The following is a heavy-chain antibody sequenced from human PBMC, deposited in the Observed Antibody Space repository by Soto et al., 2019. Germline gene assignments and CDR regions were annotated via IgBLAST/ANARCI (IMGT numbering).Heavy chain of an antibody. CDR1: GFSLSTSGVG. CDR2: IYWDDDK. D-gene: IGHD2-15*01. V-gene: IGHV2-5*02. CDR3: AHVIGHGYCSGGSCWGGFDY. J-gene: IGHJ4*02. Sequence: QITLKESGPTLVKPTQTLTLTCTFSGFSLSTSGVGVGWIRQPPGKALEWLALIYWDDDKRYSPSLKSRLTTPKDTSKNQVVLTMTNMDPVDTATYYCAHVIGHGYCSGGSCWGGFDYWGQGTLVTVSS.